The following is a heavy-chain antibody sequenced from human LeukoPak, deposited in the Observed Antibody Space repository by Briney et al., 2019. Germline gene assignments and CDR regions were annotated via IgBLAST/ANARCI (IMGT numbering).Heavy chain of an antibody. CDR2: INPNSGGT. D-gene: IGHD1-7*01. CDR1: GYTFTSYG. CDR3: ARAGENWDYYYFDY. Sequence: AASVKVSCKASGYTFTSYGISWVRQAPGQGLEWMGWINPNSGGTNYAQKFQGRVTMTRDTSISTAYMELSRLRSDDTAVYYCARAGENWDYYYFDYWGQGTLVTVSS. V-gene: IGHV1-2*02. J-gene: IGHJ4*02.